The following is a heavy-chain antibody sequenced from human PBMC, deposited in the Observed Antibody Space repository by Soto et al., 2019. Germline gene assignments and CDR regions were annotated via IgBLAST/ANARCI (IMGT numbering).Heavy chain of an antibody. D-gene: IGHD3-10*01. V-gene: IGHV4-30-4*01. Sequence: QVQLQESGPGLVKPSQTLSLTCTVSGGSISSGDYYWSWIRQPPGKGLEWIGYIYYSGSTYYNPSLKSRVTISVDTSKNQISLKLSSVTAADTAVYYCARVPEFTMVRGGAFDYWGQGTLVTVSS. CDR3: ARVPEFTMVRGGAFDY. CDR2: IYYSGST. CDR1: GGSISSGDYY. J-gene: IGHJ4*02.